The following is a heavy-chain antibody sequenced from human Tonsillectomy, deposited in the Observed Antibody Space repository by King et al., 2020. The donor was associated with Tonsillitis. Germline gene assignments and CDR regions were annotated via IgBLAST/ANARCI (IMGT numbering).Heavy chain of an antibody. Sequence: VQLVESGGGLVQPGRSLRLSCAASGLTFDNFAMHWVRQAPGKGLEWVSGISWNSDSIGYADSVKGRVTISRDNAKNSLYLQMNSLRPEDTALYYCVKDENLDYWGQGTLVTVSS. CDR1: GLTFDNFA. D-gene: IGHD2/OR15-2a*01. J-gene: IGHJ4*02. V-gene: IGHV3-9*01. CDR3: VKDENLDY. CDR2: ISWNSDSI.